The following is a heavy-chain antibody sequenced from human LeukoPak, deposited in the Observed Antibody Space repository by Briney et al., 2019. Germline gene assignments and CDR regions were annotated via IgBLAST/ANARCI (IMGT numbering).Heavy chain of an antibody. V-gene: IGHV3-53*01. Sequence: GGALRLSSAAPRFTVITNDMTWVRPAPGKRLEWVSVLYRDGNTKYADSVQGRFTISRDNSKNTLYLEMNSLSPDDTAVYYCARGVEPLAANTLAYWGQGTLVTVSS. CDR3: ARGVEPLAANTLAY. CDR1: RFTVITND. CDR2: LYRDGNT. D-gene: IGHD1-14*01. J-gene: IGHJ4*02.